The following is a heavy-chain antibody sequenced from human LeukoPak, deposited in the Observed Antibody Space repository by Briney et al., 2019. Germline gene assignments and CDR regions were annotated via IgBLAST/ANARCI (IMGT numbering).Heavy chain of an antibody. Sequence: GGSLRLSCAASGFTVSSNYMSWVRQAPGKGLVWVSRIKSDGSTTYYADSVKGRFTISRDNAKNTLYLQMDSLRAEDTAVYYCARATLNTRNAFDIWGQGTMVTVSS. D-gene: IGHD2-15*01. CDR2: IKSDGSTT. V-gene: IGHV3-74*01. CDR3: ARATLNTRNAFDI. J-gene: IGHJ3*02. CDR1: GFTVSSNY.